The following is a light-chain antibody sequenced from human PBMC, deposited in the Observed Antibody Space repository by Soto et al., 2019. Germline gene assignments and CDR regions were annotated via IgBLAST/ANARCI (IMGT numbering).Light chain of an antibody. CDR1: SSDVGGYKY. CDR3: CSYTGSDTYV. J-gene: IGLJ1*01. CDR2: HVS. Sequence: PVLTQPPSLSRAPVQSITISCTGTSSDVGGYKYVSWYQQYPGKAPKLMIYHVSKRPSGVPDRFSGSKSGNTASLTISGLQGEDEADYYCCSYTGSDTYVFGTGTKVTVL. V-gene: IGLV2-11*01.